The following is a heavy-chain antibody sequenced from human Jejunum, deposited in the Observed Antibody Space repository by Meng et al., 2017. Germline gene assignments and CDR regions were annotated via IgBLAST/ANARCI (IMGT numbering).Heavy chain of an antibody. V-gene: IGHV3-23*01. CDR1: GFTFSSHT. J-gene: IGHJ4*02. D-gene: IGHD1-14*01. CDR2: ISVSTSST. Sequence: GESLKISCAASGFTFSSHTLSWVRQAPGKGLEWVSSISVSTSSTYYTDSVKGRFTISRDNSKNTLSLQMYSLRAEDTAVYYCAKLTTDWGQGTLVTVSS. CDR3: AKLTTD.